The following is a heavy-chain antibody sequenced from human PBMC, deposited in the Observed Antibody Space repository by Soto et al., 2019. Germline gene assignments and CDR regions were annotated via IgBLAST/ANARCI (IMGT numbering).Heavy chain of an antibody. Sequence: GGSLRLSCAASGFTFSSYAMSWVRQAPGKGLEWVSAIGTSGGRTYYVDSVKGRFAISRDISKNTLYLQMNSLRAEDTAVYYCAKDVIPSSGEVPNFGLDVRGQGTAVTVSS. D-gene: IGHD3-3*01. CDR2: IGTSGGRT. V-gene: IGHV3-23*01. CDR1: GFTFSSYA. J-gene: IGHJ6*02. CDR3: AKDVIPSSGEVPNFGLDV.